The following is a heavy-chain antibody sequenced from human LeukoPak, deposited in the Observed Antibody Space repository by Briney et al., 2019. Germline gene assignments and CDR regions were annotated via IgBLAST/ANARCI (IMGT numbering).Heavy chain of an antibody. CDR2: MNPNSGNT. J-gene: IGHJ5*02. CDR3: ARGLDSSGSWWFDP. CDR1: GYTFTSYD. D-gene: IGHD6-19*01. Sequence: ASVKVSCKASGYTFTSYDINWVRQATGQGLEWMGWMNPNSGNTGYAQKFQGRVTITRDTSISTAYMELSGLRSEDTAVYYCARGLDSSGSWWFDPWGQGTLVTLSS. V-gene: IGHV1-8*03.